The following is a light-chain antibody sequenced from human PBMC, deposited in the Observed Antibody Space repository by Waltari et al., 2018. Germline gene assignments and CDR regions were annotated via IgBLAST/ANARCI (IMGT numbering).Light chain of an antibody. CDR1: KDIRKN. V-gene: IGKV1-33*01. J-gene: IGKJ2*01. CDR2: DAS. CDR3: QHYNNLPYT. Sequence: IQMTQSPSSLSASIGDRVTITCRASKDIRKNLSWFKERPGKAPKRLIYDASNLEAGVPSRFRGTGSETDFSLTISSLQPEDSATYYCQHYNNLPYTFSRGTKLQIK.